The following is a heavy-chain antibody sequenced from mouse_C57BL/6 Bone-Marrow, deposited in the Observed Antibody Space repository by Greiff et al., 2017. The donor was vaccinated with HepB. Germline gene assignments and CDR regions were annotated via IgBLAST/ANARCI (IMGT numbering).Heavy chain of an antibody. Sequence: EVQLVESGPGLVKPSQSLSLTCSVTGYSITSGYYWNWIRQFPGNKLEWMGYISYDGSNNYNPSLKNRISITRDTSKNQFFLKLNSVTTEDTATYYCARGWLLRGYYFDYWGQGTTLTVSS. D-gene: IGHD2-3*01. J-gene: IGHJ2*01. CDR3: ARGWLLRGYYFDY. V-gene: IGHV3-6*01. CDR2: ISYDGSN. CDR1: GYSITSGYY.